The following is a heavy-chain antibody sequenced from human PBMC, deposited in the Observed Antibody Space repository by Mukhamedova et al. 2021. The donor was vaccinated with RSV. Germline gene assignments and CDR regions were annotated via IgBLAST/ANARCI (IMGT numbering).Heavy chain of an antibody. CDR2: INHRGST. V-gene: IGHV4-34*01. CDR3: AAFDV. J-gene: IGHJ3*01. Sequence: GGGLEWIGEINHRGSTNYNPSLESRVTISIDTSKQHFSLKLRSATAADTAVYYCAAFDVWSQGTAVTVSA.